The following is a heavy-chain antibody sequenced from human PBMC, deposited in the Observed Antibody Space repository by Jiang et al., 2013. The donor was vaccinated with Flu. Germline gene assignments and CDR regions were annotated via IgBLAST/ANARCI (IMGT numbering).Heavy chain of an antibody. J-gene: IGHJ3*02. V-gene: IGHV1-69-2*01. CDR2: VDPEDGET. D-gene: IGHD4-17*01. CDR1: GYTFTDYY. Sequence: SCKVSGYTFTDYYMHWVQQAPGKGLEWMGLVDPEDGETIYAEKFQGRVTITADTSTDTAYMELSSLRSEDTAVYYRATYRHPTVTTGAFDIWGQGTMVTVSS. CDR3: ATYRHPTVTTGAFDI.